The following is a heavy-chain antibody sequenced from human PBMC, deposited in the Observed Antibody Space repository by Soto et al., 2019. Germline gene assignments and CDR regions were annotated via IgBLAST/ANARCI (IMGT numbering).Heavy chain of an antibody. Sequence: SVKVSCKASGGTFSSYAISWVRQAPGQGLEWMGGIIPIFGTANYAQKFQGRVTITADESTSTAYMELSSLRSEDTAVYYCASDCSGTSCYASITIFGVVNPDYYYYGMDVWGQGTTVTVSS. D-gene: IGHD3-3*01. CDR1: GGTFSSYA. CDR3: ASDCSGTSCYASITIFGVVNPDYYYYGMDV. V-gene: IGHV1-69*13. CDR2: IIPIFGTA. J-gene: IGHJ6*02.